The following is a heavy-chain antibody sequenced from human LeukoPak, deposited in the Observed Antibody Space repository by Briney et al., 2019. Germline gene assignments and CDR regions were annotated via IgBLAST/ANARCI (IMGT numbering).Heavy chain of an antibody. Sequence: ASVKVSCKVSGYTLTELSMHWVRQAPGKGLEWMGGFDPEDGETIYAQKFQGRVTVTEDTSTDTACMELSSLRSEDTAVYYCATDGGIAAAGTNYWGQGTLVTVSS. V-gene: IGHV1-24*01. CDR1: GYTLTELS. CDR2: FDPEDGET. CDR3: ATDGGIAAAGTNY. D-gene: IGHD6-13*01. J-gene: IGHJ4*02.